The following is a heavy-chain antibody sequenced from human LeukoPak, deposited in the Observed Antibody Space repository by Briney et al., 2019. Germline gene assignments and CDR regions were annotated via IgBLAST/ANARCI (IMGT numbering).Heavy chain of an antibody. CDR3: AGWFGELIYGPYYGMDV. J-gene: IGHJ6*02. CDR2: ISGSGGST. CDR1: GFTFSSYA. Sequence: GGSLRLSCAASGFTFSSYAMSWVRQAPGKGLEWVSAISGSGGSTYYADSVKGRFTISRDNSKNTLYLQMNSLRAEDTAVYYCAGWFGELIYGPYYGMDVWGQGTTVTVSS. V-gene: IGHV3-23*01. D-gene: IGHD3-10*01.